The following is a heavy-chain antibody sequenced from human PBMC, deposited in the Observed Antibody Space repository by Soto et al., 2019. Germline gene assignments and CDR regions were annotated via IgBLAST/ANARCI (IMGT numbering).Heavy chain of an antibody. CDR1: GGSISSSSYY. Sequence: SETLSLTCTVSGGSISSSSYYWGWIRQPPGKGLEWIGSIYYSGSTYYNPSHKSRVTISVDTSKNQFSLKLSSVTAADTAVYYCARNTALDREVETYYYMDVWGKGTTVTVSS. J-gene: IGHJ6*03. CDR3: ARNTALDREVETYYYMDV. D-gene: IGHD1-26*01. CDR2: IYYSGST. V-gene: IGHV4-39*01.